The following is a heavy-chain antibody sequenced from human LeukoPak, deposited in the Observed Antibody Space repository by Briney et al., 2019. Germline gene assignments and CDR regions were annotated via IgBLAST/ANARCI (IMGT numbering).Heavy chain of an antibody. D-gene: IGHD2-2*01. CDR2: IWNDASNE. J-gene: IGHJ5*02. CDR1: GLTFSSYA. CDR3: AKDICDSTSCYVWFDP. Sequence: GGSLRLSCAASGLTFSSYAMHWVRQAPGKGLEWVAVIWNDASNEYYTDSVKGRFTISRDNSKNMLYLQMNSLRAEDTAVYYCAKDICDSTSCYVWFDPWGQGTLVTVSS. V-gene: IGHV3-33*03.